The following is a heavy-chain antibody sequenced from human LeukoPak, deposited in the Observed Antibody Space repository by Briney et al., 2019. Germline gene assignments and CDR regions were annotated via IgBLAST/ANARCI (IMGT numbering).Heavy chain of an antibody. V-gene: IGHV3-23*01. CDR3: AQDLGQKLRYFDWVHDY. D-gene: IGHD3-9*01. CDR1: GFTFSSYA. J-gene: IGHJ4*02. Sequence: GGSLRLSCAASGFTFSSYAMSWVRQAPGKGLEWVSAISGSGGSTYYADSVKGRFTISRDNSKNTLYLQMNSLRAEDTAVYYCAQDLGQKLRYFDWVHDYWGQGTLVTVSS. CDR2: ISGSGGST.